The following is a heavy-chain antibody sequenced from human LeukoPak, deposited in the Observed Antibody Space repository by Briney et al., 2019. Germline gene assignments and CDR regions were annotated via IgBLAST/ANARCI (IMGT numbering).Heavy chain of an antibody. Sequence: PSETLSLTCAVSGESVSGFYWNWIRQHPGKGLEWIGYIYYSGSTYYNPSLKSRVTISVDTSKNQFSLKLSSVTAADTAVYYCARAIAVAGINWFDPWGQGTLVTVSS. D-gene: IGHD6-19*01. CDR1: GESVSGFY. J-gene: IGHJ5*02. CDR2: IYYSGST. CDR3: ARAIAVAGINWFDP. V-gene: IGHV4-31*11.